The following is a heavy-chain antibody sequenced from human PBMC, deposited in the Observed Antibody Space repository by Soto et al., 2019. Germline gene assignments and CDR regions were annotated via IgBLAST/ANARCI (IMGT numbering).Heavy chain of an antibody. CDR3: VREGEFGSSPY. Sequence: GGSLRLSCAASGFTVSSNYMSWVRQAPGKGLEWVSVIYSGGSTYYADSVKGRFTISRDNSKNTLYLQMNSLRAEDTAVYYCVREGEFGSSPYWGQGTLVTVSS. V-gene: IGHV3-53*01. D-gene: IGHD6-13*01. CDR2: IYSGGST. CDR1: GFTVSSNY. J-gene: IGHJ4*02.